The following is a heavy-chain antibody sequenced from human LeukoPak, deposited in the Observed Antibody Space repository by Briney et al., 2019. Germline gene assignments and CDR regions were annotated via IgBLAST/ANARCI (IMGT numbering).Heavy chain of an antibody. V-gene: IGHV4-4*07. CDR3: AGGGYCSESSCSAPLFDR. CDR1: GGSITNSY. J-gene: IGHJ4*02. CDR2: IHTSGST. Sequence: PSETLSLTCTVSGGSITNSYWSWIRQPAGKGLEWIGRIHTSGSTNYNPTLKRRATMSVDKSKSQFSLKLNSVTAADTAVYYCAGGGYCSESSCSAPLFDRWGQGTPVTVSS. D-gene: IGHD2-2*01.